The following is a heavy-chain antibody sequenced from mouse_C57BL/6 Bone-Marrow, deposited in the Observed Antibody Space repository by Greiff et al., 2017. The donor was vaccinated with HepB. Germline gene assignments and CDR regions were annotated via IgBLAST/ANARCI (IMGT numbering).Heavy chain of an antibody. Sequence: VQLQESGAELARPGASVKMSCKASGYTFTSYTMHWVKQRPGQGLEWIGYINPSSGYTKYNQKFKDKATLTADKSSSTAYMQLSSLTSEDSAVYYCSLRSWFAYWGQGTLVTVSA. V-gene: IGHV1-4*01. CDR2: INPSSGYT. J-gene: IGHJ3*01. D-gene: IGHD1-1*01. CDR1: GYTFTSYT. CDR3: SLRSWFAY.